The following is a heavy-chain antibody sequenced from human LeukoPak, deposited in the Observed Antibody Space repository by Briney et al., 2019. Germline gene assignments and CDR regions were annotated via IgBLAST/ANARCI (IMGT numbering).Heavy chain of an antibody. CDR1: GFTFSSYA. CDR3: ATSWGRLDY. D-gene: IGHD7-27*01. J-gene: IGHJ4*01. Sequence: GGSLRLSCAASGFTFSSYAMHWVRQAPGKGLEWVAVISYDGSNKYYADSVKGRFTISRDNSKNTLYLQMNSLRDEDTAVYYCATSWGRLDYWGHGTLVTVSS. V-gene: IGHV3-30-3*01. CDR2: ISYDGSNK.